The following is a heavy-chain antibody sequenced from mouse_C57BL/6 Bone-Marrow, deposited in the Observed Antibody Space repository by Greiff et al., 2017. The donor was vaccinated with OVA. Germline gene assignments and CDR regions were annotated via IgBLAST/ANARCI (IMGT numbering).Heavy chain of an antibody. CDR1: GYTFTDYY. D-gene: IGHD1-1*01. CDR2: INPYNGGT. V-gene: IGHV1-19*01. CDR3: ARGSSPYWYFEV. J-gene: IGHJ1*03. Sequence: DVKLVESGPVLVKPGASVKMSCKASGYTFTDYYMNWVKQSHGKSLEWIGVINPYNGGTSYNQKFKGKATLTVDKSSSTAYMELNSLTSEDSAVYYCARGSSPYWYFEVWGTGTTVTVSS.